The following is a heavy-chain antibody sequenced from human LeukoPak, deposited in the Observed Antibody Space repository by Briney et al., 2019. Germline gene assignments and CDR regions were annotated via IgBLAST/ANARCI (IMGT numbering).Heavy chain of an antibody. Sequence: ASVKVSCEASGYTFTSYGISWVRQAPGQGLEWMGWISAYNGNTNYAQKLQGRVTMTTDTSTSTAYMELRSLRSDDTAVYYCARDQYYYGSGSYAYWGQGTLVTVSS. CDR3: ARDQYYYGSGSYAY. CDR2: ISAYNGNT. D-gene: IGHD3-10*01. CDR1: GYTFTSYG. V-gene: IGHV1-18*01. J-gene: IGHJ4*02.